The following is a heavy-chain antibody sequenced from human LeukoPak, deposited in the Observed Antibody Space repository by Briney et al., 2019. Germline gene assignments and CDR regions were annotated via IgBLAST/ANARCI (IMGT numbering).Heavy chain of an antibody. CDR2: TYYRSKWYY. CDR1: VDSVSSNSAA. Sequence: QTLSLTCAISVDSVSSNSAAWNWVRQSPSRGLEWLGRTYYRSKWYYDYAVSVKNRITINPDTSKNQFSLQLNSVTPEDTAVYYCARFFYDTSGHGAFDIWGQGTMVTVSS. CDR3: ARFFYDTSGHGAFDI. D-gene: IGHD3-22*01. J-gene: IGHJ3*02. V-gene: IGHV6-1*01.